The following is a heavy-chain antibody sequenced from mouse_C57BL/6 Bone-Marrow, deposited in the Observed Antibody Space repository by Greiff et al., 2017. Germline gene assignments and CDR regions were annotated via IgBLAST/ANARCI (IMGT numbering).Heavy chain of an antibody. D-gene: IGHD2-1*01. CDR1: GYTFTDYY. Sequence: EVKLQQSGPELVKPGASVKISCKASGYTFTDYYMNWVKQSHGKSLEWIGDINPNNGGTSYNQKFKGKATLTVDKSSSTAYMERRSLTSEDAAVYCCARRGNYETYYFDYWGQGTTLTVSS. CDR2: INPNNGGT. J-gene: IGHJ2*01. V-gene: IGHV1-26*01. CDR3: ARRGNYETYYFDY.